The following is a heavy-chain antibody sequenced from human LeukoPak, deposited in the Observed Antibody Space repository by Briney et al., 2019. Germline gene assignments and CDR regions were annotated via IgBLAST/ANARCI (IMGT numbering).Heavy chain of an antibody. D-gene: IGHD1-26*01. CDR2: IRYDGRNK. V-gene: IGHV3-30*02. J-gene: IGHJ3*02. Sequence: PGGSLRLSCAASGFTFSNYGMHWVRQAPGKGLDWVAFIRYDGRNKYYADSVKGRFTISRDNSKNTLYLQMNSLRAKDTAVYYCAGEGAADAFDIWGQGTMVTVSS. CDR3: AGEGAADAFDI. CDR1: GFTFSNYG.